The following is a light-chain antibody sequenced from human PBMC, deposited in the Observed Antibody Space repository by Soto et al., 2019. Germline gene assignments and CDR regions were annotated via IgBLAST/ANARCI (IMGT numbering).Light chain of an antibody. V-gene: IGKV3-15*01. J-gene: IGKJ5*01. CDR2: GAS. CDR3: QQYDNSPIT. CDR1: QSVRTK. Sequence: EIVMTQSPDTLYVSPGEGATLSCRASQSVRTKLAWYQQKAGQAPRLLIYGASTRATGIPDRFSGSGSGTDFTLTISRLEPEDFAVYYCQQYDNSPITFGQGTRLEI.